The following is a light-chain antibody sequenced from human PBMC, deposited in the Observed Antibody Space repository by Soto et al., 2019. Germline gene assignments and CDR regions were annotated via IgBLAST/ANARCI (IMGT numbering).Light chain of an antibody. CDR2: AAS. V-gene: IGKV1-9*01. Sequence: IQLTQSPSSLTASVGYRVTITCRASQDIGIYLAWYQQKPGEAPKLLIYAASTLYGGVPSRFSGSGSGTDFALTITSLQAEDFATYYCQQLRMYPSTFGGGTKVEIK. CDR1: QDIGIY. J-gene: IGKJ4*01. CDR3: QQLRMYPST.